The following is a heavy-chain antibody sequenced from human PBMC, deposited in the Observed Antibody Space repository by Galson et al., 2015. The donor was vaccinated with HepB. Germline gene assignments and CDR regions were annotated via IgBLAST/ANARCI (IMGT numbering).Heavy chain of an antibody. CDR3: ARVFYSNYVRYFDY. Sequence: SVKVSCKASGYTFTSYGISWVRQAPGQGLEWMGWISAYNGNANYAQKLQGRVTMTTDTSTSTAYMELRSLRSDDTAVYYCARVFYSNYVRYFDYWGQGTLVTVSS. J-gene: IGHJ4*02. V-gene: IGHV1-18*01. CDR1: GYTFTSYG. D-gene: IGHD4-11*01. CDR2: ISAYNGNA.